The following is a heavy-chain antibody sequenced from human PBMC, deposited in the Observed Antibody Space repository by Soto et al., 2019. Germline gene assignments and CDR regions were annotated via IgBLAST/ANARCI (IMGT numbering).Heavy chain of an antibody. CDR2: ISYDGSNK. D-gene: IGHD4-17*01. Sequence: QVQLVESGGGVVQPGRSLRLSCAASGFTFSSYAMHWVRQAPGKGLEWVAVISYDGSNKYYADSVKGRFTISRDNSKNTLYLQMNSLRAEDTAVYYCARVEREYDYGGNGAFDIWGQGTMVTVSS. CDR1: GFTFSSYA. V-gene: IGHV3-30-3*01. CDR3: ARVEREYDYGGNGAFDI. J-gene: IGHJ3*02.